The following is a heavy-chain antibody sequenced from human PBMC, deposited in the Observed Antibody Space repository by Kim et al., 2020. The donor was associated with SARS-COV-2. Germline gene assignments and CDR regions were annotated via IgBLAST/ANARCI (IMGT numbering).Heavy chain of an antibody. Sequence: NYTPARKSRVTISVDTAKNQFSLKLSSVTAADTAVYYCARQGPYGYFDYWGQGTLVTVSS. CDR3: ARQGPYGYFDY. J-gene: IGHJ4*02. D-gene: IGHD3-16*01. V-gene: IGHV4-59*08.